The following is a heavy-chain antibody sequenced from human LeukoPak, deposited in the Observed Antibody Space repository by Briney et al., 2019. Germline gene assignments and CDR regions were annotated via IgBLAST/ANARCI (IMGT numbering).Heavy chain of an antibody. J-gene: IGHJ6*02. V-gene: IGHV3-23*01. D-gene: IGHD6-13*01. CDR2: IGGSGAST. Sequence: GGSLRLSCAASGFTFSSYAMTWVRQAPGKGLEWVSSIGGSGASTYYADSVKGRFTISRDNSRNTLYLQMNGLRAEDTAVYYCAIYPYTSTVLGFYGMDVWGQGTTVTVSS. CDR3: AIYPYTSTVLGFYGMDV. CDR1: GFTFSSYA.